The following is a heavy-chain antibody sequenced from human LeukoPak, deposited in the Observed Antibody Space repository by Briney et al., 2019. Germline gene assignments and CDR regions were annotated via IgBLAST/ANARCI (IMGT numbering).Heavy chain of an antibody. Sequence: ASVKVSCKASGYIFSNYGISWVRQAPGQGLEWMGWISDHNGNPNYAQKFEGRVTMTTDTSTSTAYMELTSLTSDDTAVYYCARDSLLGAPYTDYWGQGTLVTVSS. CDR2: ISDHNGNP. J-gene: IGHJ4*02. CDR3: ARDSLLGAPYTDY. CDR1: GYIFSNYG. D-gene: IGHD3-3*02. V-gene: IGHV1-18*01.